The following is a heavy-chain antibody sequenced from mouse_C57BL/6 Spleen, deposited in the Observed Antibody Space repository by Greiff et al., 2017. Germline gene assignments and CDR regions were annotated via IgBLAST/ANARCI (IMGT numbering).Heavy chain of an antibody. J-gene: IGHJ3*01. CDR1: GFTFSNYW. D-gene: IGHD2-4*01. V-gene: IGHV6-3*01. CDR3: TGRYEYEGAWFAY. Sequence: EVKVEESGGGLVQPGGSMKLSCVASGFTFSNYWMNWVRQSPEKGLEWVAQIRLKSDNYATHYAESVKGRFTISRDDSKSSVYLQMNNLRAEDAGIYYCTGRYEYEGAWFAYWGQGTLVTVSA. CDR2: IRLKSDNYAT.